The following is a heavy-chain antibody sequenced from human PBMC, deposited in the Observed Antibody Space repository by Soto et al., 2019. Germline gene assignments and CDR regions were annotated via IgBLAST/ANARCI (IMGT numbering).Heavy chain of an antibody. CDR2: ISAYNGNT. Sequence: QVQLVQSGAEVKKPGASVKVSCKASGYTFTSYGISWVRQAPGQGLEWMGWISAYNGNTNYAQKLQGRVTMTTDTSTSTAYMELRSLRSDDTAVYYCARGVAGLIVVVTALFDIWGQGTMVTVSS. CDR1: GYTFTSYG. D-gene: IGHD2-21*02. CDR3: ARGVAGLIVVVTALFDI. V-gene: IGHV1-18*01. J-gene: IGHJ3*02.